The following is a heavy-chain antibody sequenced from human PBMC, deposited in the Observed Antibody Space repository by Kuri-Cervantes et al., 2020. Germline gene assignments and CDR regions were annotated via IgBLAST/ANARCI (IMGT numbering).Heavy chain of an antibody. V-gene: IGHV1-8*01. Sequence: ASVKVSCKASGYTFPSYDINWVRQATGQGLEWMGWMNPNSGNTGYAQKFQGRVTMTRNTSISTAYMELSSLRSEDTAVYYCARFDSGSYWGGFDPWGQGTLVTVSS. CDR1: GYTFPSYD. J-gene: IGHJ5*02. CDR2: MNPNSGNT. D-gene: IGHD1-26*01. CDR3: ARFDSGSYWGGFDP.